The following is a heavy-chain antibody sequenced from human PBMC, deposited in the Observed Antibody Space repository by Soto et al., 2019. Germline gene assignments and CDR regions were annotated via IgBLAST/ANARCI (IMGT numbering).Heavy chain of an antibody. CDR3: TREVGISSSGFYYYYYGMDV. Sequence: HPGGSLRLSCTASGFTFGDYAMSWFRQAPGKGLEWVGFIRSKAYGGTTEYAASVKGRFTISRDGSKSIAYLQMNSLKTEDTAVYYCTREVGISSSGFYYYYYGMDVWGQGTTVTVS. CDR1: GFTFGDYA. V-gene: IGHV3-49*01. D-gene: IGHD6-6*01. J-gene: IGHJ6*02. CDR2: IRSKAYGGTT.